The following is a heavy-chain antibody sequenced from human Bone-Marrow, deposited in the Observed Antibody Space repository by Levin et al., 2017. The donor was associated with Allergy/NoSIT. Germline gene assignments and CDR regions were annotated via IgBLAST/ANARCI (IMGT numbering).Heavy chain of an antibody. CDR1: GLTLSNYY. J-gene: IGHJ4*02. D-gene: IGHD6-19*01. Sequence: PGESLKISCAASGLTLSNYYMTWVRQAPGKGLEWVANIKQDGSEKFYVDSVKGRFTISRDNARNSLYLQMNSLRAEDTAVYYCARGGGWLVEDWGQGTLVTVSS. CDR3: ARGGGWLVED. V-gene: IGHV3-7*01. CDR2: IKQDGSEK.